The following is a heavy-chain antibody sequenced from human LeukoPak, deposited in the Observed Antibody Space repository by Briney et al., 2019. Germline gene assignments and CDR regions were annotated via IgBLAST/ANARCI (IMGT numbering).Heavy chain of an antibody. CDR1: GYTFTSYY. D-gene: IGHD3-22*01. J-gene: IGHJ6*03. CDR2: INPSGGSS. CDR3: AGDWNYYDSSGYGRNYYYMDV. V-gene: IGHV1-46*01. Sequence: ASVKVSCKASGYTFTSYYMHWVRQAPGQGLEWMGIINPSGGSSSYAQKFQGRVTMTRDTSTSTVYMELSSLRSEDTAVYYCAGDWNYYDSSGYGRNYYYMDVWGKGTTVTVSS.